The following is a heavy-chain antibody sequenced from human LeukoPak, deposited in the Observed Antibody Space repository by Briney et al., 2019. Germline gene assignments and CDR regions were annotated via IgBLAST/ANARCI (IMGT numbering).Heavy chain of an antibody. Sequence: ASVKVSCKASGYTFTGYYMHWVRQAPGQGLEWLGWINPNSGGSNYAQKFQGWVTMTRDTSISTAYMELRSLRSDDTAVYYCARVQLVVVPAAIYNFDYWGQGTLVTVSS. CDR2: INPNSGGS. CDR1: GYTFTGYY. V-gene: IGHV1-2*04. D-gene: IGHD2-2*01. J-gene: IGHJ4*02. CDR3: ARVQLVVVPAAIYNFDY.